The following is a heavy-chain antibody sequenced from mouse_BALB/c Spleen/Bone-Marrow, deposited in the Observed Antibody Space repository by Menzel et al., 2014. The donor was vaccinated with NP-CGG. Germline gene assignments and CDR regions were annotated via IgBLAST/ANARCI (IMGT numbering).Heavy chain of an antibody. CDR1: GYTFSSYW. V-gene: IGHV1-9*01. J-gene: IGHJ4*01. D-gene: IGHD4-1*01. CDR2: ILPGRGST. Sequence: LEESGAELMKPGASVKISCKATGYTFSSYWIEWVKQRPGHGLEWIGEILPGRGSTNYNEKFKGKATLTSDTSSNTAYMQLSSLTSEDSAVYYCARWDTTAMDYWGQGTSVTVSS. CDR3: ARWDTTAMDY.